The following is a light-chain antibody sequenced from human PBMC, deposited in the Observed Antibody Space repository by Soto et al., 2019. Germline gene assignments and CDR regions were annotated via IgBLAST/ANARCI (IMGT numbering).Light chain of an antibody. Sequence: QSVLTQPASVSGSPGQSITISCTGTSSDVGGYNYVSWYQQHPGKAPKLMIYEFSNRPSGVSNRFSGSKSGNTASLTISGLQAEDEADYYCSSYTSSSTTFVCGTGTKVTVL. CDR2: EFS. CDR1: SSDVGGYNY. J-gene: IGLJ1*01. V-gene: IGLV2-14*01. CDR3: SSYTSSSTTFV.